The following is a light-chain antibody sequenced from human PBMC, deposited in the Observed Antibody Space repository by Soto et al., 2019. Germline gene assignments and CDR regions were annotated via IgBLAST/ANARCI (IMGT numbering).Light chain of an antibody. CDR3: CSYAGSSTLV. CDR1: SSDVGSYNL. CDR2: EVS. J-gene: IGLJ2*01. Sequence: QSVLTQPASVSGSPGQSITISCTGTSSDVGSYNLVSWYQQHPGKAPKLMIYEVSKRPSGVSNRFSGSKSGNTASLTISGLQAEDEADYYCCSYAGSSTLVFGGGTKQTVL. V-gene: IGLV2-23*02.